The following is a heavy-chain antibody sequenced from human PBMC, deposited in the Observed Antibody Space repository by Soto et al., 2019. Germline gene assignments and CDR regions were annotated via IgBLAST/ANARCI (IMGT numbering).Heavy chain of an antibody. V-gene: IGHV4-59*08. CDR3: ARRWGFTFDY. CDR1: GGSISSYF. D-gene: IGHD1-26*01. Sequence: SETLSLTCTVSGGSISSYFWSWIRQPPGKGLEWIGYIYYSGSTNYNPSLKSRVTISVDTSKNQFSLKLSSVTAADTAVYYCARRWGFTFDYWGQGTLVTVSS. CDR2: IYYSGST. J-gene: IGHJ4*02.